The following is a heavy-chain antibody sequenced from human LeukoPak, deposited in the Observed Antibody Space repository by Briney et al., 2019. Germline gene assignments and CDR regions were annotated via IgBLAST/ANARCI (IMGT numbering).Heavy chain of an antibody. D-gene: IGHD3-10*01. J-gene: IGHJ4*02. Sequence: GGPLTLPCAASGFPFHSYAMTWVRQAPGKGLEWVSATSASGGNKYYADSVKARFPLSRDTSKTTLYLQMNSLRAEATAVYYCAKGSTMLRGGIDYWGQGTLVTVSS. CDR3: AKGSTMLRGGIDY. CDR2: TSASGGNK. CDR1: GFPFHSYA. V-gene: IGHV3-23*01.